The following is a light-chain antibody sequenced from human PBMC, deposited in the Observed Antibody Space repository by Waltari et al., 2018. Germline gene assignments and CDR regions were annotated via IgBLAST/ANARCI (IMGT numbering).Light chain of an antibody. Sequence: EIVMTQSPVTLSVSPGERATLSCRASQSVGTKLAWYQRKPGQAPRLLTHGASTRATGIAARFSGSGSGTEFTLTISSLQSEDFAIYYCQQYNLWPWTFDQGTKVDIK. CDR1: QSVGTK. CDR3: QQYNLWPWT. J-gene: IGKJ1*01. CDR2: GAS. V-gene: IGKV3-15*01.